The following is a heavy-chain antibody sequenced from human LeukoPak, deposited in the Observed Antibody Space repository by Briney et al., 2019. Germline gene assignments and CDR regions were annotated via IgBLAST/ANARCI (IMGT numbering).Heavy chain of an antibody. Sequence: PGGSLRLSCAASGFTFGGHWMSWVRQAPGKGLEWVANINQGGSDKYYVDSVKGRFTISRDNANNLLYLQMNSLRGEDTAVYYCTRDRSRAEDDWGRGTLVTVSS. CDR3: TRDRSRAEDD. CDR1: GFTFGGHW. CDR2: INQGGSDK. V-gene: IGHV3-7*01. J-gene: IGHJ4*02. D-gene: IGHD1-14*01.